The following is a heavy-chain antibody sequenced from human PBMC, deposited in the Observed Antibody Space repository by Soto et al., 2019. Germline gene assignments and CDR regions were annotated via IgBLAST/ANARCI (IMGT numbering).Heavy chain of an antibody. J-gene: IGHJ4*02. Sequence: SETLSLTCTVSGGSISSYYWSWIRQPPGKGLEWIGYIYYSGSTNYNPSLKSRVTISVDTSKNQFSLKLSSVTAADTAVYYCARVYGGNSKAFDYWGQGTLVTVSS. CDR3: ARVYGGNSKAFDY. CDR2: IYYSGST. CDR1: GGSISSYY. D-gene: IGHD4-17*01. V-gene: IGHV4-59*01.